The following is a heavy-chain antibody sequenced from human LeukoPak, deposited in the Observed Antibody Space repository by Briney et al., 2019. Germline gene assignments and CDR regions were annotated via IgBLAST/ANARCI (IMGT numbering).Heavy chain of an antibody. CDR1: GFIFSNYN. Sequence: GGSLRLSCAASGFIFSNYNMNWVRQAPGKGLEWAAYISSTSGTIYYADSVKGRFTISRDNAKNSLYLQMNSLRAEDTAVYYCARALPDYYDSSGLANAFDIWGQGTMVTVSS. J-gene: IGHJ3*02. V-gene: IGHV3-48*04. CDR2: ISSTSGTI. CDR3: ARALPDYYDSSGLANAFDI. D-gene: IGHD3-22*01.